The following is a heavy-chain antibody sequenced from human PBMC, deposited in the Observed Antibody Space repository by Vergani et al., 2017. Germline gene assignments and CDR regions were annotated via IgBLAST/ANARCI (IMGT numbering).Heavy chain of an antibody. Sequence: QVQLVESGGGVFQPGRSLRLSCAASGFTFSSYGMHWVRQAPGKGLEGVAVIWYDGSNKYYADSVKGRFTNSRDNSKNTLHLQIDSRRAEDTAVYYCARDPAESIAVAGTEDGGYFDYWGQGTLVTVSS. J-gene: IGHJ4*02. CDR2: IWYDGSNK. D-gene: IGHD6-19*01. CDR3: ARDPAESIAVAGTEDGGYFDY. V-gene: IGHV3-33*01. CDR1: GFTFSSYG.